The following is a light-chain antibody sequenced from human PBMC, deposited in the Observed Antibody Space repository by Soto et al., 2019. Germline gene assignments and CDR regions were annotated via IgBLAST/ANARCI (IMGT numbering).Light chain of an antibody. CDR3: TSYTLTSTLHV. J-gene: IGLJ1*01. V-gene: IGLV2-14*01. CDR1: SSDIGYYNY. Sequence: QSALPQPASVSGSPGQSITISCTGTSSDIGYYNYVSWYQHHPGKAPKLIIYEVSNRPSGVSNRFSGSKSGNTASLTNSGLQAEDEADYYCTSYTLTSTLHVFGTGTKLTVL. CDR2: EVS.